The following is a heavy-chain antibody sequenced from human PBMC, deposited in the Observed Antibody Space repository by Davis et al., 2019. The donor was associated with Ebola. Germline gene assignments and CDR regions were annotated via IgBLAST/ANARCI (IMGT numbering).Heavy chain of an antibody. D-gene: IGHD6-6*01. CDR3: AITFGPGSSSFSFDY. CDR1: GYSFTSYW. Sequence: PGGSLRLSCKGSGYSFTSYWIGWVRQMPGKGLEWMGIIYPGDSDTRYSPSFQGQVTISADKSISTAYLQWSSLKASDTAMYYCAITFGPGSSSFSFDYWGQGTLVTVSS. V-gene: IGHV5-51*01. J-gene: IGHJ4*02. CDR2: IYPGDSDT.